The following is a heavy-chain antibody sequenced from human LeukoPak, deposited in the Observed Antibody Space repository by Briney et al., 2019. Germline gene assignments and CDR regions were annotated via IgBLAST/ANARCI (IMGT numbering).Heavy chain of an antibody. CDR3: ARMSNYRNAFDI. Sequence: SQTLSLTCAISGDSVSTNSATWNWIRQSPSRGLEWLGRTYYRSKWSYDYALSVKSRITLSPDSSKNQFSLHLNSVTPEDTAVYYCARMSNYRNAFDIWGQGTMVTVSS. V-gene: IGHV6-1*01. D-gene: IGHD4-4*01. CDR1: GDSVSTNSAT. J-gene: IGHJ3*02. CDR2: TYYRSKWSY.